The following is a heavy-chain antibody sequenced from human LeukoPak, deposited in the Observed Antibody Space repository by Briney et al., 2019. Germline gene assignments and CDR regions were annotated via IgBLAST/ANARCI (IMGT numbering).Heavy chain of an antibody. CDR2: TSSSSSYI. Sequence: PGGSLRLSCAASGFTFSSYSMNWVRRAPGKGLEWVSSTSSSSSYIYYADSVKGRFTISRDNAKNSLYLQMNSLRAEDTAVYYCATRVVVTAMGSFDYWGQGTLVTVSS. CDR1: GFTFSSYS. CDR3: ATRVVVTAMGSFDY. V-gene: IGHV3-21*01. D-gene: IGHD2-21*02. J-gene: IGHJ4*02.